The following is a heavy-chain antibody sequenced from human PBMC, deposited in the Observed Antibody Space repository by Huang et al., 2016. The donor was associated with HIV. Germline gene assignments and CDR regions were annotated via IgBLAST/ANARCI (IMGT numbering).Heavy chain of an antibody. J-gene: IGHJ4*02. D-gene: IGHD3-3*01. CDR3: AKDFGVAAPYYFDL. CDR2: ISGSGEKT. CDR1: GFSFSRYA. Sequence: VQLLESGGGSARSGGSLRLYCAASGFSFSRYAMCWVHQAPGRGREGVSSISGSGEKTYYAYSVKGRFTIARNNFNKNTVYLQMNNLRAADSGMYYCAKDFGVAAPYYFDLWGQGTPVSVST. V-gene: IGHV3-23*01.